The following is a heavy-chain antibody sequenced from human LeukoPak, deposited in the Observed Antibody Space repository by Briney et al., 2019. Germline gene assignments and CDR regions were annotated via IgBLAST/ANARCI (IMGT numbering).Heavy chain of an antibody. Sequence: GGSLRLSCAASGFTFSSYAMSWVRQAPGKGLEWVSAISGSGGSTYYADSVKGRFTISRDNSKNTLYLQMNSLRAEDTAVYYCFAAGSGSNYFDYWGQGTLVTVSS. CDR2: ISGSGGST. CDR3: FAAGSGSNYFDY. J-gene: IGHJ4*02. V-gene: IGHV3-23*01. D-gene: IGHD3-10*01. CDR1: GFTFSSYA.